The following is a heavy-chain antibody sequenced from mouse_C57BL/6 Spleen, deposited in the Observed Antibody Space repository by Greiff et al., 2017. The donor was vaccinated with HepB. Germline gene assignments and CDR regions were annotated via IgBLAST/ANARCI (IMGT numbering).Heavy chain of an antibody. CDR3: AYYSNYPYFDV. CDR2: INPNNGGT. J-gene: IGHJ1*03. D-gene: IGHD2-5*01. V-gene: IGHV1-22*01. CDR1: GYTFTDYN. Sequence: EVQLQQSGPELVKPGASVKMSCKASGYTFTDYNMHWVKQSHGKSLEWIGYINPNNGGTSYNQKFKGKATLTVNKSSSTAYMELRSLTSEDSAVYYCAYYSNYPYFDVWGTGTTVTVSS.